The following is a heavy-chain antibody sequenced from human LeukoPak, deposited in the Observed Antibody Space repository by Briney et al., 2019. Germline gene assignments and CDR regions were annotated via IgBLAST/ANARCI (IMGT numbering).Heavy chain of an antibody. CDR1: GFTFSSYA. D-gene: IGHD3-22*01. Sequence: PGGSLRLSCAASGFTFSSYAMSWVRQAPGKGLEWVSAISGSGGSTYYADSVKGRFTISRDNSKNTLYLQMNSLRAEDTAVYYCAKDSSINYYDSSGYDFDYWGQGTLVTVSS. V-gene: IGHV3-23*01. CDR2: ISGSGGST. J-gene: IGHJ4*02. CDR3: AKDSSINYYDSSGYDFDY.